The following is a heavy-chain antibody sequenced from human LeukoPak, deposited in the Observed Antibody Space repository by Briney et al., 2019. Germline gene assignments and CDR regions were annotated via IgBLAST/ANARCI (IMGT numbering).Heavy chain of an antibody. Sequence: SETLSLTCTVSGYSISSGYYWGWIRQPPGKGLEWIGSIYHSGSTYYNPSLKSRVTISVDTSKNQFSLKLSSVTAADTAVYYCARDDPAVAGYFDYWGQGTLVTVSS. CDR1: GYSISSGYY. CDR2: IYHSGST. CDR3: ARDDPAVAGYFDY. J-gene: IGHJ4*02. D-gene: IGHD6-19*01. V-gene: IGHV4-38-2*02.